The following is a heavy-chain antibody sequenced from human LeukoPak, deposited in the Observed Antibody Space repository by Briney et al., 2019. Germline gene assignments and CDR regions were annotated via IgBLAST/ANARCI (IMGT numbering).Heavy chain of an antibody. CDR2: IYHSGST. CDR1: GGSISSSNW. Sequence: SETLSLTCAVSGGSISSSNWWSWVRPPPGKGLEWIGEIYHSGSTNYNPSLKSRVTISVDKSKNQFSLKLSSVTAADTAVYYCAREGRYFDWLYFDYWGQGTLVTVSS. D-gene: IGHD3-9*01. V-gene: IGHV4-4*02. J-gene: IGHJ4*02. CDR3: AREGRYFDWLYFDY.